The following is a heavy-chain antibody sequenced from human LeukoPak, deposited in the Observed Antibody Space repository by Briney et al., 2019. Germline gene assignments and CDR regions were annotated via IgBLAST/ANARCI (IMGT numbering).Heavy chain of an antibody. Sequence: ASVKVSCKASGYTFTSYYMHWVRQAPGQGLEWMGIINPSGGSTSYAQKFQGRVTMTRDMSTSTVYMELSSLRSEDTAVYYCARDLRYSSGWSASGMDVWGKGTTVTVSS. D-gene: IGHD6-19*01. CDR2: INPSGGST. CDR3: ARDLRYSSGWSASGMDV. CDR1: GYTFTSYY. J-gene: IGHJ6*03. V-gene: IGHV1-46*01.